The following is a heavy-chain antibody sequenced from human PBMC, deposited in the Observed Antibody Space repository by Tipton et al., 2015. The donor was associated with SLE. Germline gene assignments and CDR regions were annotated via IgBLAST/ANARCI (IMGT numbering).Heavy chain of an antibody. CDR2: LYYSGNT. D-gene: IGHD3/OR15-3a*01. Sequence: TLSLTCTVSGGSIRSSRHFWGWIRQPPGKGLEWIGVLYYSGNTYYNPSLKSPVTLSIDTSKNQFSLKMRSVTAADTAVYFCATYDFWSSLPNSGGWGQGTLVIVSS. CDR1: GGSIRSSRHF. CDR3: ATYDFWSSLPNSGG. V-gene: IGHV4-39*07. J-gene: IGHJ4*02.